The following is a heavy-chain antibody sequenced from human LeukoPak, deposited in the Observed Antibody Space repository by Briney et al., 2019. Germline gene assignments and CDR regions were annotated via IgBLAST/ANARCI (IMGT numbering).Heavy chain of an antibody. J-gene: IGHJ6*02. CDR1: AFTVGDHA. CDR2: IRSKAYRGTT. Sequence: GGSLRLSCTGSAFTVGDHAMSWVRQAPGKGLEWAGFIRSKAYRGTTEYAASVKGRFTISRDDSASIAYLQMNSLRTEDTAVYYCARGPIQLWIHNAMDVWGQGTTVTVSS. CDR3: ARGPIQLWIHNAMDV. V-gene: IGHV3-49*04. D-gene: IGHD5-18*01.